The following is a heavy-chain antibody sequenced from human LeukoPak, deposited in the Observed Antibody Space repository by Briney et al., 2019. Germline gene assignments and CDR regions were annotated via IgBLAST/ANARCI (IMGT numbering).Heavy chain of an antibody. Sequence: SETLSLTCTVSGGSISSSSYYWGWIRQPPGKGLEWIGSIYYSGSTYYNPSLKSRVTISVDTSKNQFSLKLSSVTAADTAVYYCARDRGNTGHFDYWGQGTLVTVSS. J-gene: IGHJ4*02. CDR1: GGSISSSSYY. D-gene: IGHD1/OR15-1a*01. V-gene: IGHV4-39*07. CDR3: ARDRGNTGHFDY. CDR2: IYYSGST.